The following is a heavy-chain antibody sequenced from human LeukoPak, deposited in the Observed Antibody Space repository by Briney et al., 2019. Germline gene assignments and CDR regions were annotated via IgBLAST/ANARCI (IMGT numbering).Heavy chain of an antibody. V-gene: IGHV4-38-2*02. J-gene: IGHJ6*03. Sequence: SETLSLTCTVSDYSISSGYYWGWIRQPPGKGLEWIGIIYHSGSTYYNPSLKSRVTISVDKSKNQFSLKLTSVTAADTAVYYCARLTPTTLSLYYYYMDVWGKGTTVTVSS. CDR1: DYSISSGYY. CDR2: IYHSGST. CDR3: ARLTPTTLSLYYYYMDV. D-gene: IGHD2/OR15-2a*01.